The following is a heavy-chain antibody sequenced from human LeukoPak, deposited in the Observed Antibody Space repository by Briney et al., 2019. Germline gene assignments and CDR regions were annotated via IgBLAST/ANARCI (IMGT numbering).Heavy chain of an antibody. CDR1: GYTFTSYG. J-gene: IGHJ4*02. Sequence: ASVKVSCKASGYTFTSYGISWVRQAPGQGLEWMGWISAYNGITNYAQKLQGRVTMTTDTSTSTAYMELRSLRSDDTAVYYCARDWGIAAAGTGDYWGQGTLVTVSS. D-gene: IGHD6-13*01. CDR3: ARDWGIAAAGTGDY. V-gene: IGHV1-18*01. CDR2: ISAYNGIT.